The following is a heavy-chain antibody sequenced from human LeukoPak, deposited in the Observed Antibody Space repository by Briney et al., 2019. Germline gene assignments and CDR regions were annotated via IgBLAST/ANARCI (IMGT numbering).Heavy chain of an antibody. Sequence: PSETLSLTCAVYGGSFSGYYWSWIPQPPGKGLEWIGEINHSGSTNYNPSLKSRVNISVDTSKNQFSLELSSVTAADTAVYYCARGGVLRYFDWLTYFDYWGQGTLVTVSS. J-gene: IGHJ4*02. CDR1: GGSFSGYY. D-gene: IGHD3-9*01. CDR3: ARGGVLRYFDWLTYFDY. CDR2: INHSGST. V-gene: IGHV4-34*01.